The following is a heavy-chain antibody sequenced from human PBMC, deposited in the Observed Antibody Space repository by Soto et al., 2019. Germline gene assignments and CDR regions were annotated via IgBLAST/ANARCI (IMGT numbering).Heavy chain of an antibody. Sequence: PSETLSLTCTVSSASISSEQWWTWARQPPGKGLEWIAEIHHSGSTYYADSVKGRFTISRDNSKNTLDLQMNSLRAEDTAVYYCAKRATGTYFDYWGQGTLVTVS. CDR3: AKRATGTYFDY. CDR1: SASISSEQW. V-gene: IGHV3-23*01. D-gene: IGHD1-1*01. CDR2: IHHSGST. J-gene: IGHJ4*02.